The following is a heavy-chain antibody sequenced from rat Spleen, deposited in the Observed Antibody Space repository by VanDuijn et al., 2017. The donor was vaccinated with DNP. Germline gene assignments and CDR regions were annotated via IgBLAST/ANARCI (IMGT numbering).Heavy chain of an antibody. J-gene: IGHJ3*01. CDR2: ITSSGGNT. CDR3: ATSSYYGYDYGFAY. V-gene: IGHV5S13*01. D-gene: IGHD1-7*01. Sequence: EVQLVESGGGLVQPGRSLRLSCAASGFTFSNYGMAWVRQAPGKGLEWVASITSSGGNTYYPDSVKGRFTISRDNAKDTLYLQMDSLRSEDTATYYCATSSYYGYDYGFAYWGQGTLVTVSS. CDR1: GFTFSNYG.